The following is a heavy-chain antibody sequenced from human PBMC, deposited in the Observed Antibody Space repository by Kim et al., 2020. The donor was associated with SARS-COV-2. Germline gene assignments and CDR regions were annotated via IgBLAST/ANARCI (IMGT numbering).Heavy chain of an antibody. CDR1: GFTLNDYY. V-gene: IGHV3-11*01. CDR2: TSSGGSTI. D-gene: IGHD3-16*01. J-gene: IGHJ4*02. Sequence: GGYLRLSCAASGFTLNDYYMGWIRQAPGKGLEYVAYTSSGGSTIYYADSVRGRFTVSRDNAKNSLFLQMNTLRAEDTAVYYCARDSRYTYYFDHWGQGTLVTVSS. CDR3: ARDSRYTYYFDH.